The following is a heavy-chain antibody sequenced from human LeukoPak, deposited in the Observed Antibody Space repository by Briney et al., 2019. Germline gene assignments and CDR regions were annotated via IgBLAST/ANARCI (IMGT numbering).Heavy chain of an antibody. D-gene: IGHD3-22*01. CDR3: ARGDYYDSSGYYWVY. Sequence: GGSLRLSCAASGFTFSSYSMNWVRQAPGKGLGWVSSISSSSSYIYYADSVKGRFTISRDNAKNSLYLQMNSLRAEDTAVYYCARGDYYDSSGYYWVYWGQGTLVTVSS. J-gene: IGHJ4*02. V-gene: IGHV3-21*01. CDR2: ISSSSSYI. CDR1: GFTFSSYS.